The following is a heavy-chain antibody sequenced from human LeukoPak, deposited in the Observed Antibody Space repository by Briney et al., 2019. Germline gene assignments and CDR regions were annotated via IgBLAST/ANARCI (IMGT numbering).Heavy chain of an antibody. J-gene: IGHJ4*02. CDR1: GFTFSSYW. CDR2: IKQDGSEK. CDR3: ARDPGGSYPYFDY. D-gene: IGHD1-26*01. V-gene: IGHV3-7*01. Sequence: GGSLRLSCPAPGFTFSSYWMSWVGQAPGKGLEGVANIKQDGSEKYYVDSVKGRFTISRDNAKNSLYLQMNSLRAEDTAVYYCARDPGGSYPYFDYWGQGTLVTVSS.